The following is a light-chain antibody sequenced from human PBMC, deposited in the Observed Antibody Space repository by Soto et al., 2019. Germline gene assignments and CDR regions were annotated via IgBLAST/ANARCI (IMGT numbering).Light chain of an antibody. V-gene: IGKV3-20*01. CDR2: DAS. Sequence: EIVLTQSPGTLSLSPGERATLSCRASQSVGNNYLAWYQQKPGQAPRRLIHDASVRATGIPDRFSGSGSGTYFPLTISRLEPEDFAVYYCQQCASPPITFGQGTRLDIK. J-gene: IGKJ5*01. CDR1: QSVGNNY. CDR3: QQCASPPIT.